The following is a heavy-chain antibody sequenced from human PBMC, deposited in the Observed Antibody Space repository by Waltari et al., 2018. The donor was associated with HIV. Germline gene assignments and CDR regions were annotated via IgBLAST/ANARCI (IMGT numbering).Heavy chain of an antibody. CDR2: ISFDASNQ. D-gene: IGHD3-3*01. J-gene: IGHJ4*02. V-gene: IGHV3-30*03. Sequence: QVQLVESGGGVVQPGRSLRLSCAASGFTFTTYGLHWVRQSPDKGLELVAFISFDASNQYYGYSVKGRFTISRDDSKNTLFLQMNSLSPEDTAMYYCVRDPLAYYDFWSAYYFGDDWGQGTLVTVSS. CDR3: VRDPLAYYDFWSAYYFGDD. CDR1: GFTFTTYG.